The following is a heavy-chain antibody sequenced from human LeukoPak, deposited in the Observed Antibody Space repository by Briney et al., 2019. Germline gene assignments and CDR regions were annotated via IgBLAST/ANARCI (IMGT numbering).Heavy chain of an antibody. CDR1: GYTFTSYY. CDR3: AKPHGTGSYVPHPDY. J-gene: IGHJ4*02. CDR2: INPSGGST. D-gene: IGHD3-10*01. V-gene: IGHV1-46*01. Sequence: GASVKVSCKASGYTFTSYYMHWVRQAPGQGLEWMGIINPSGGSTSYAQKFQGRVTMTRDTSTSTVYMELSSLRSEDTAVYYCAKPHGTGSYVPHPDYWGQGTLVTVSS.